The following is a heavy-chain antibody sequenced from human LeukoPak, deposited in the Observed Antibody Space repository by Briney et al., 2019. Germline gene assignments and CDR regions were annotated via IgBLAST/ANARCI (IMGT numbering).Heavy chain of an antibody. V-gene: IGHV1-69*13. CDR1: GGTFSSYA. J-gene: IGHJ5*02. CDR3: ARERIAAAGMGFDP. CDR2: IIPIFGTA. D-gene: IGHD6-13*01. Sequence: SVKVSCKASGGTFSSYAISWVRQAPGQGLEWMGGIIPIFGTANYAQKFQGRVTIAADESISTAYMELSSLRSEDTAVYYCARERIAAAGMGFDPWGQGTLVTVSS.